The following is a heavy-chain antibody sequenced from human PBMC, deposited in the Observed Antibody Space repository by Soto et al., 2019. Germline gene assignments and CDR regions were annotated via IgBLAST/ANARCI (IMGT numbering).Heavy chain of an antibody. CDR1: GFTVSSNH. CDR2: IYTGGNT. D-gene: IGHD1-26*01. Sequence: EVQLVESGGGLVQPGGSLRLSCAASGFTVSSNHISWVRQAPGKGLEWVSVIYTGGNTYYADSVKGRFTISRHNSKNTVFLQMNSLRAEDTAVYYCARDSGKSNYFDSWGQGTLVTVSS. CDR3: ARDSGKSNYFDS. V-gene: IGHV3-53*04. J-gene: IGHJ4*02.